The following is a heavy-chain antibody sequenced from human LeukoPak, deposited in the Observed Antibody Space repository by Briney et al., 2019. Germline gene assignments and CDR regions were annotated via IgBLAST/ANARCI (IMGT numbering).Heavy chain of an antibody. CDR3: ARNFDWLYQILDY. CDR2: ISSSSSYI. CDR1: GFTFSSYS. D-gene: IGHD3-9*01. J-gene: IGHJ4*02. Sequence: GGSLRLSCAASGFTFSSYSMNWVRQAPGKGLEWVSSISSSSSYIYYADSVKGRFTISRDNAKNSLYLQMDSLRAEDTAVYYCARNFDWLYQILDYWGQGTLVTVSS. V-gene: IGHV3-21*04.